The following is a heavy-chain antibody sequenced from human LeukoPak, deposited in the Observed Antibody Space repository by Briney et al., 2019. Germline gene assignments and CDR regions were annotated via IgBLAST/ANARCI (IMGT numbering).Heavy chain of an antibody. CDR1: GYAFTSYG. CDR2: ISAYNGNT. CDR3: ARPQYSSGWYTIGAFDI. Sequence: GASVMVSCKASGYAFTSYGISWVRQAPGQGLEWMGWISAYNGNTNYAQKLQGRVTMTTDTSTSTAYMELRSLRSDDTAVYYCARPQYSSGWYTIGAFDIWGQGTMVTVSS. V-gene: IGHV1-18*01. J-gene: IGHJ3*02. D-gene: IGHD6-19*01.